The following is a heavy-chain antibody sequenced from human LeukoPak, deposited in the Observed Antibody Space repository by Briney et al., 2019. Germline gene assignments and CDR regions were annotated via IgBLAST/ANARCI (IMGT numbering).Heavy chain of an antibody. D-gene: IGHD3-22*01. CDR3: ARLWTSIIVVVSEAFDI. V-gene: IGHV4-39*01. J-gene: IGHJ3*02. CDR1: GGSISSSSYY. CDR2: IYYSGST. Sequence: PSETLSLTCTVSGGSISSSSYYWGWIRQPPGKGLEWIGSIYYSGSTYYNPSLKSRVTISVDTSKNQFSLKLSSVTAADTAVYYCARLWTSIIVVVSEAFDIWGQGTMVTVSS.